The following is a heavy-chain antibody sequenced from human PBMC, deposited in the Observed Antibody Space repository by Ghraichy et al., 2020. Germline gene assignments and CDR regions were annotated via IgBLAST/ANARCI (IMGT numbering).Heavy chain of an antibody. D-gene: IGHD3-3*01. Sequence: SVKVSCKASGHTLKRYGISWVRQAPGQGLQWMGWISAYSGNTKYARQFQGRATMTTDTSTGTAYMELGSLTSDDTAMYYCASFTMISENYYFAMDVWGQGTPVTVS. CDR3: ASFTMISENYYFAMDV. V-gene: IGHV1-18*01. J-gene: IGHJ6*02. CDR2: ISAYSGNT. CDR1: GHTLKRYG.